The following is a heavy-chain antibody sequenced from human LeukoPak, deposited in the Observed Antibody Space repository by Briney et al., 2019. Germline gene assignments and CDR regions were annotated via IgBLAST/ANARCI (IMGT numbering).Heavy chain of an antibody. V-gene: IGHV4-34*01. CDR2: INHSGST. CDR3: ARVDKNGGTTFDY. J-gene: IGHJ4*02. Sequence: SETLSLTCAVYGVSFSAYYWSWIRQPPGKGLEWIGEINHSGSTNYNPSLKGRVIISVDTSKNQLSLKLSSVTAADTAVYYCARVDKNGGTTFDYWGQGTLVTVSS. CDR1: GVSFSAYY. D-gene: IGHD2/OR15-2a*01.